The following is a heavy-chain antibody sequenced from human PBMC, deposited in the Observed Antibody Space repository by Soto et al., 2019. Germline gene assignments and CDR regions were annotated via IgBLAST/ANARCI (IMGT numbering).Heavy chain of an antibody. CDR3: ARSSGYSSGWGHYYYYGMDV. J-gene: IGHJ6*02. CDR1: GGSISSYY. D-gene: IGHD6-19*01. CDR2: IYTSGST. Sequence: PSETLSLTCTVSGGSISSYYWSWIRQPAGKGLEWIGRIYTSGSTNYNPSLKSRVTISVDTSKNQFSLKLSSVTAADTAVYYCARSSGYSSGWGHYYYYGMDVWGQGTTVTVSS. V-gene: IGHV4-4*07.